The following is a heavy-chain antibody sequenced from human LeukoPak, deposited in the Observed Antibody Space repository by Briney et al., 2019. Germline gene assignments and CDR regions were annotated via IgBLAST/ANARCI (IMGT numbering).Heavy chain of an antibody. D-gene: IGHD4-17*01. Sequence: PGGSLRLSCAASGFTFSSYSMNWVRQAPGQGLEWVSSISSSSSYGYYADSVKGRVTISRDNAKNSLYLQMNSLRAEDTAVYYCARARDYGVIDYWGQGTLVTVSS. J-gene: IGHJ4*02. CDR1: GFTFSSYS. CDR2: ISSSSSYG. CDR3: ARARDYGVIDY. V-gene: IGHV3-21*01.